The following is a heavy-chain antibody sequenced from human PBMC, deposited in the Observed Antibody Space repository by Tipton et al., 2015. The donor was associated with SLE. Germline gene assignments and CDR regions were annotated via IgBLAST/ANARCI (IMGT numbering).Heavy chain of an antibody. V-gene: IGHV4-59*11. CDR1: GGSITNHY. Sequence: TLSLTCTVSGGSITNHYWNWIRQPPGKGLEWIGYIHYSGTTHDNPSLKSRVTMSVDMSKNQFSLKLTSVIAADTAVYYCARTNGGGATFFDYWGQGVLVTVSS. J-gene: IGHJ4*02. CDR2: IHYSGTT. D-gene: IGHD3-16*01. CDR3: ARTNGGGATFFDY.